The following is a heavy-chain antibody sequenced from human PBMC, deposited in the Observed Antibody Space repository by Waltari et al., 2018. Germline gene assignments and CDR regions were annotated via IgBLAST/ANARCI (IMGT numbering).Heavy chain of an antibody. D-gene: IGHD5-18*01. J-gene: IGHJ4*02. V-gene: IGHV3-66*02. CDR3: TTSRDEYTAMVFFDH. CDR1: GFSVSTTH. CDR2: IYPAGST. Sequence: DVQLVESGGGLVHPGGSLRLSFAASGFSVSTTHMSGVRQTPGKGLDWVSIIYPAGSTYNADSVVGRFTIYRDISQNTLHLQMNNLRPEDTAIYYCTTSRDEYTAMVFFDHWGQGTLVSVSS.